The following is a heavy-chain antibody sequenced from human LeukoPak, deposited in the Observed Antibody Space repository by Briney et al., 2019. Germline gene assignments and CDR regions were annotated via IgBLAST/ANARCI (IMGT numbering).Heavy chain of an antibody. D-gene: IGHD3-10*01. CDR1: GYTFTSYY. CDR2: INPSGGST. CDR3: ARGTMGDGSGSYRPKNWFDP. J-gene: IGHJ5*02. V-gene: IGHV1-46*01. Sequence: ASVKVSCKASGYTFTSYYMHWVRQAPGQGLEWMGIINPSGGSTSYAQKFQGRVTMTRDTSTSTVYMELSSLRSEDTAVYYCARGTMGDGSGSYRPKNWFDPWGQGTLVTVSS.